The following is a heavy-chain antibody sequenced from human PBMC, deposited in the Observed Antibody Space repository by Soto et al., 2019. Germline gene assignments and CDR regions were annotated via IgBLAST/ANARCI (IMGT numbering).Heavy chain of an antibody. CDR3: ARDRSSSWPDAFDI. CDR1: GFTFSSYG. J-gene: IGHJ3*02. D-gene: IGHD6-13*01. CDR2: IWYDGSNK. Sequence: SGGSLRLSCAASGFTFSSYGMHWVRQAPGKGLEWVAVIWYDGSNKYYADSVKGRFTISRDNSKNTLYLQMDSLRAEDTAVYYCARDRSSSWPDAFDIWGQGTMVTVSS. V-gene: IGHV3-33*01.